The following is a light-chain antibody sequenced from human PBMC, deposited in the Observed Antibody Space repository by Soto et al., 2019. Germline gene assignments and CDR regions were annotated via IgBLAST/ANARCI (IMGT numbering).Light chain of an antibody. CDR1: QSVRRY. Sequence: EIVLKHSPGTLSLSPRETLSLSSRSSQSVRRYLAWYQHKPGQAPRLLIYDASNRATGIPDRFSGSGSGTDFTLTITRLEPEDFAVYYCQQYDSSPRTFGQGTKVDIK. CDR2: DAS. J-gene: IGKJ1*01. V-gene: IGKV3-20*01. CDR3: QQYDSSPRT.